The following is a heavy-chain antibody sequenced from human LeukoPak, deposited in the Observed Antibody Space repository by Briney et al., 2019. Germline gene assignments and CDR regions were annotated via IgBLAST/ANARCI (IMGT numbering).Heavy chain of an antibody. V-gene: IGHV1-2*02. D-gene: IGHD1-1*01. J-gene: IGHJ4*02. CDR2: ISPNSGDT. CDR3: VRSGYNWGFDY. CDR1: GYTFTGYH. Sequence: ASVKVSCRASGYTFTGYHMHWVRQAPGQGLEWMGWISPNSGDTGFAQKFQGRVTMTRDTSISTAYLELSRLRSDDTAVYYCVRSGYNWGFDYWGQGTLVTVSS.